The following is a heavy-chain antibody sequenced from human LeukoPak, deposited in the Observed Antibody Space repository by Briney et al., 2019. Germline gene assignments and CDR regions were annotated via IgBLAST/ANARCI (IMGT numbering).Heavy chain of an antibody. V-gene: IGHV1-69*13. CDR1: GGTFSSYA. D-gene: IGHD2-2*01. J-gene: IGHJ5*02. CDR3: ARVDQYWFDP. Sequence: GASVKVSCKASGGTFSSYAISWVRQAPGQGLEWMGRIIPIFGTANYAQKFQGRVTITADESTSTAYMGLSSLRSEDTAVYYCARVDQYWFDPWGQGTLVTVSS. CDR2: IIPIFGTA.